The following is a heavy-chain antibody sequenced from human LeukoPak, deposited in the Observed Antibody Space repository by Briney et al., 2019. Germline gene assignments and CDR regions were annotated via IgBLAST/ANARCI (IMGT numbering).Heavy chain of an antibody. CDR3: ARENYYDSSGYYYVNHDAFDI. Sequence: GASVKVSCKASGYTFTGYYMHWVRQAPGQGLEWMGWINPNSGGTNYAQKFQGRVTMTRDTSISTAYVELSRLRSDDTAVYYCARENYYDSSGYYYVNHDAFDIWGQGTMVTVSS. D-gene: IGHD3-22*01. CDR1: GYTFTGYY. CDR2: INPNSGGT. J-gene: IGHJ3*02. V-gene: IGHV1-2*02.